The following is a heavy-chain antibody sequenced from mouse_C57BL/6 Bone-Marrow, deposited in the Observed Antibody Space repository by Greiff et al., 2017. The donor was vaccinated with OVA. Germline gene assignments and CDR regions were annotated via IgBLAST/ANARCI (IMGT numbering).Heavy chain of an antibody. CDR3: TSMITTWFAY. V-gene: IGHV14-4*01. D-gene: IGHD2-4*01. CDR1: GFNIKDDY. Sequence: EVKLMESGAELVRPGASVKLSCTASGFNIKDDYMHWVKQRPEQGLEWIGWIDPENGDTEYASKFQGKATITADTSSNTAYLQLSSLTSEDTAVYYCTSMITTWFAYWGQGTLVTVSA. CDR2: IDPENGDT. J-gene: IGHJ3*01.